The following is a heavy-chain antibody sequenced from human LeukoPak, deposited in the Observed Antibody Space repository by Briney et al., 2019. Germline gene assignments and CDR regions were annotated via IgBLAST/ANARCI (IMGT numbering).Heavy chain of an antibody. D-gene: IGHD3-9*01. Sequence: ASVTVSCKASGYTFTGYYMHWVRQAPGQGLEWMGWINPNSGGTNYAQKFQGWVTMTRDTSISTAYMELSRLRSDDTAVYYCARGGDILTGFDAFDIWGQGTMVTVSS. J-gene: IGHJ3*02. CDR1: GYTFTGYY. CDR2: INPNSGGT. CDR3: ARGGDILTGFDAFDI. V-gene: IGHV1-2*04.